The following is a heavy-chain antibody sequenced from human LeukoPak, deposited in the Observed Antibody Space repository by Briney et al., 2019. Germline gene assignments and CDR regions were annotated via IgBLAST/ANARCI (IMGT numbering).Heavy chain of an antibody. J-gene: IGHJ4*02. D-gene: IGHD1-26*01. CDR2: IYHSGST. CDR1: GGSISSSNW. Sequence: SGTLSLTCAVSGGSISSSNWWSWVRQPSGKGVEWIGEIYHSGSTNYNPSLKSRVTISVDKSKNQFSLKLSSVTAADTAVYYCARVHSGSYYLDYWGQGTLVTVSS. CDR3: ARVHSGSYYLDY. V-gene: IGHV4-4*02.